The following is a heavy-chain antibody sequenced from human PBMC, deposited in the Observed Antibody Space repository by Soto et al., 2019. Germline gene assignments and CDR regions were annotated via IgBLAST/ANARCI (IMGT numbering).Heavy chain of an antibody. CDR2: IYYSGST. Sequence: TQSLSCPVAGCSIRRVGYYCIWIRQHPGKGLEWIGYIYYSGSTYYNPSLKSRVTISVDTSKNQFSLKLSSVTAADTAVYYCARVGRWFDPWGQGNLVTGS. CDR3: ARVGRWFDP. J-gene: IGHJ5*02. V-gene: IGHV4-31*03. CDR1: GCSIRRVGYY.